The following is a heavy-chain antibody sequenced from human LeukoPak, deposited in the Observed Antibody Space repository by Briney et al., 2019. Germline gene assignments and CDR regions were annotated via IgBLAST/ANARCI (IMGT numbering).Heavy chain of an antibody. CDR2: INHSGST. CDR3: ARAPVLRYFDWFSNWFDP. D-gene: IGHD3-9*01. V-gene: IGHV4-34*01. Sequence: SETLSLTCAVYGGSFSGYYWSWIRLPPGKGLEWVGEINHSGSTNYNPSLKSRVTISVDTSKNQFSLKLSSVTAADTAVYYCARAPVLRYFDWFSNWFDPWGQGTLVTVSS. J-gene: IGHJ5*02. CDR1: GGSFSGYY.